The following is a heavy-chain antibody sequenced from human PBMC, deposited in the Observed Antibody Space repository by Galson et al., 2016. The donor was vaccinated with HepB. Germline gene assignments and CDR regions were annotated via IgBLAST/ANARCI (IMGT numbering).Heavy chain of an antibody. CDR1: GFTFSSYV. CDR3: AKDRDTSRWYREEYFDY. CDR2: ISGSGGST. V-gene: IGHV3-23*01. J-gene: IGHJ4*02. D-gene: IGHD6-19*01. Sequence: SLRLSCAASGFTFSSYVMSWVRQAPGKGLEWVSGISGSGGSTYYADSVKGRFIISRDNSKNTVYLQMNSLRAEDTAVYYCAKDRDTSRWYREEYFDYWGQGTLVTVSS.